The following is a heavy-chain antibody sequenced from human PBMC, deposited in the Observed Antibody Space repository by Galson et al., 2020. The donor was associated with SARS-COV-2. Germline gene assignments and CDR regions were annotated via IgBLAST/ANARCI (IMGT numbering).Heavy chain of an antibody. Sequence: SETLSLTCTVSGGSINSSSHYWGWVRQPPGKGLEWIGNIYYDGSTYYKATLKSRVTISIDTSKSQFSLMLSSVTAADTAVYYCARHFKTGTGRGPLDYWGQGTLVTVSS. V-gene: IGHV4-39*01. D-gene: IGHD1-1*01. CDR2: IYYDGST. CDR1: GGSINSSSHY. J-gene: IGHJ4*02. CDR3: ARHFKTGTGRGPLDY.